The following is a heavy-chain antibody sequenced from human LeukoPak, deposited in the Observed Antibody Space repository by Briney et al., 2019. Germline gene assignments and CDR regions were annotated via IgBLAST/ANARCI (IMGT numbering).Heavy chain of an antibody. Sequence: SETLSLTCTVSGGSISSGDYYWSWIRQPPGKGLEWIGYIYYSGITYYNPSLKSRVTISVDTSKNQFSLKLSSVTAADTAVYYCARVGGRIQLWSDYYFDYWGQGTLVTVSS. CDR1: GGSISSGDYY. CDR3: ARVGGRIQLWSDYYFDY. V-gene: IGHV4-30-4*02. D-gene: IGHD5-18*01. J-gene: IGHJ4*02. CDR2: IYYSGIT.